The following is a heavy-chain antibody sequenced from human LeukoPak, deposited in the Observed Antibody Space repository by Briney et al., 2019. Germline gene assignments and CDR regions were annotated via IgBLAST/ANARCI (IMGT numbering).Heavy chain of an antibody. CDR2: IYSGGST. Sequence: GGSLRLYCAASGFTVSSNYMSWVRQAPGKGLEWVSVIYSGGSTYYADSVKGRFTISRVNSKNTLYLQMNSLRAEDTAVYYCASFPGSGSYYDSYYYYMDVWGKGTTVTVSS. V-gene: IGHV3-66*02. CDR3: ASFPGSGSYYDSYYYYMDV. J-gene: IGHJ6*03. D-gene: IGHD1-26*01. CDR1: GFTVSSNY.